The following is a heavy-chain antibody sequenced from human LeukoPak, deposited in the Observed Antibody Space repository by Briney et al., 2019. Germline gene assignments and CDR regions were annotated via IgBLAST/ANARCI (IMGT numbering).Heavy chain of an antibody. D-gene: IGHD3-10*01. CDR3: ARGYYFTDS. CDR1: GGSISSYY. CDR2: IYYSGGT. Sequence: PSETLSLTCTVSGGSISSYYWSWIRQPPGNGLEWIGYIYYSGGTYYNPSLKSRVTISIDTSKNQFSLKLDSVTAADTAVYYCARGYYFTDSWGEGALVTVSS. V-gene: IGHV4-59*01. J-gene: IGHJ4*02.